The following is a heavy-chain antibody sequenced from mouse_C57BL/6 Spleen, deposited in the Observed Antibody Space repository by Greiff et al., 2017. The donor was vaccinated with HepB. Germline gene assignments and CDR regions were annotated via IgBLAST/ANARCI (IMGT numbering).Heavy chain of an antibody. V-gene: IGHV1-26*01. CDR3: ANGDGYYLAWFAY. J-gene: IGHJ3*01. Sequence: VQLQQSGPELVKPGASVKISCKASGYTFIDYYMNWVKQSHGKGLEWLGYINPNNGGTSYNQKFKGKATLTIDKSSSTAYMELRSLTSKDSDVYYCANGDGYYLAWFAYWGQGTLVTVSA. CDR1: GYTFIDYY. D-gene: IGHD2-3*01. CDR2: INPNNGGT.